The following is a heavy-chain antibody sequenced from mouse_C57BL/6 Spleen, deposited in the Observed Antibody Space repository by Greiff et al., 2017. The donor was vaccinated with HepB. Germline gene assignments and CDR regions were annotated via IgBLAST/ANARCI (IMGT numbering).Heavy chain of an antibody. V-gene: IGHV1-39*01. J-gene: IGHJ4*01. D-gene: IGHD1-1*01. CDR1: GYSFTDYN. Sequence: EVQLQQSGPELVKPGASVKISCKASGYSFTDYNMNWVKQSNGKSLEWIGVINPNYGTTSYNQKFKGKATLTVDQSSSTAYMQLNSLTSEDSAVYYCERRERLRFYYAMDYWGQGTSVTVSS. CDR2: INPNYGTT. CDR3: ERRERLRFYYAMDY.